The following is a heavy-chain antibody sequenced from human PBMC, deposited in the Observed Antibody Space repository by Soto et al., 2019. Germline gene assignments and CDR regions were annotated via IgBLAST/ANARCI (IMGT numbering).Heavy chain of an antibody. Sequence: QVQLVQSGAEVKKPGSSVKVSCKASGGSFSSYAFNWVRQAPGQGLEWMAGIIPIFGTPNYAQKFQDRVTITADTSTSTAYMELSSLRSEDTAVYYCARDLGGHKQQQISHYSGMDVWGQGTTVTVSS. CDR3: ARDLGGHKQQQISHYSGMDV. D-gene: IGHD6-13*01. CDR2: IIPIFGTP. CDR1: GGSFSSYA. V-gene: IGHV1-69*06. J-gene: IGHJ6*02.